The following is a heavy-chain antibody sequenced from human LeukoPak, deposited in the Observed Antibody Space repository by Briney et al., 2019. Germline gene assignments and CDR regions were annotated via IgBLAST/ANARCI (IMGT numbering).Heavy chain of an antibody. D-gene: IGHD2/OR15-2a*01. J-gene: IGHJ4*02. CDR2: INSDGSST. CDR1: GFTFSSYW. CDR3: ARDKFTVYPSFDY. V-gene: IGHV3-74*01. Sequence: GGSLRLSCAASGFTFSSYWMHCVRQAPGKGLVWVSRINSDGSSTSYADSVKGRFTISRDNAKNSLYLQMNSLRAEDTAVYYCARDKFTVYPSFDYWGQGTLVTVSS.